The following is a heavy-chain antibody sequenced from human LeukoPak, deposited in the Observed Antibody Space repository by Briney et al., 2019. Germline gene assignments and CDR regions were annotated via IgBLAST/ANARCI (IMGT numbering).Heavy chain of an antibody. CDR1: GGSFSSGSYY. CDR2: IYYSGST. CDR3: ARDRLSGWFIGY. V-gene: IGHV4-61*01. D-gene: IGHD6-19*01. J-gene: IGHJ4*02. Sequence: SETLSLTCTVSGGSFSSGSYYWSWIRQPPGKGLEWIGYIYYSGSTNYNPSLKSRVTISVDTSKNQFSLKLSSVTAADTAVYYCARDRLSGWFIGYWGQGTLVTVSS.